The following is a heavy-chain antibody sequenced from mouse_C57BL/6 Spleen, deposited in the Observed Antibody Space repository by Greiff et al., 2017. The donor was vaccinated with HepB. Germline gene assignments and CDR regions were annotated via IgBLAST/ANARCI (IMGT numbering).Heavy chain of an antibody. CDR3: ARIKRIVATCFYY. Sequence: VQLQQSGAELVKAGASVKMSCKASGYTFTSYWMHWVKQRLGQGLEWFAETNPTNGRTYYNEKFKSKATLTVDKSSSTAYMLLSGPTFEDSAVYDCARIKRIVATCFYYWGQGTTLRDSS. D-gene: IGHD1-1*01. CDR1: GYTFTSYW. CDR2: TNPTNGRT. V-gene: IGHV1S81*02. J-gene: IGHJ2*01.